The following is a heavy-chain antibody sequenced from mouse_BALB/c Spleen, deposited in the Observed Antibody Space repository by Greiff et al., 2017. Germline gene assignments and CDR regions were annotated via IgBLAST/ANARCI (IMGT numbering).Heavy chain of an antibody. CDR1: GFNIKDTY. J-gene: IGHJ4*01. V-gene: IGHV14-3*02. CDR3: ARSGIYYDYDEDAMDY. CDR2: IDPANGNT. D-gene: IGHD2-4*01. Sequence: VQLQQSGAELVKPGASVKLSCTASGFNIKDTYMHWVKQRPEQGLEWIGRIDPANGNTKYDPKFQGKATITADTSSNTAYLQLSSLTSEDTAVYYCARSGIYYDYDEDAMDYWGQGTSVTVSS.